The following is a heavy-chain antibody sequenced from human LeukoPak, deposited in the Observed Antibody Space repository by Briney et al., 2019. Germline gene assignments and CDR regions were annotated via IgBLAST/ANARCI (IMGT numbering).Heavy chain of an antibody. V-gene: IGHV1-18*01. Sequence: ASVKVSCKASGYTFTSYGISWVRQAPGQGLEWMGWISAYNGNTNYAQKLQGRVTMTTDTSTSTAYMEPRSLRSDDTAVYYCARIREGYYYMDVWGKGTTVTVSS. J-gene: IGHJ6*03. CDR2: ISAYNGNT. CDR1: GYTFTSYG. CDR3: ARIREGYYYMDV.